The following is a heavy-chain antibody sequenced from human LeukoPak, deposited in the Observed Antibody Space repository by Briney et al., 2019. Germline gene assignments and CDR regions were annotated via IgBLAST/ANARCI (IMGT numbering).Heavy chain of an antibody. CDR3: AKVSISYFDL. CDR2: ISGSGGKT. CDR1: GFTVSSNS. J-gene: IGHJ2*01. Sequence: GGSLRLSCTVSGFTVSSNSMSWVRQAPGKGLEWVSGISGSGGKTDYADSVKGRFTISRDNSKNTLYLQMNSLRAEDTAVYYCAKVSISYFDLWGRGTLVTVSS. V-gene: IGHV3-23*01. D-gene: IGHD2-2*01.